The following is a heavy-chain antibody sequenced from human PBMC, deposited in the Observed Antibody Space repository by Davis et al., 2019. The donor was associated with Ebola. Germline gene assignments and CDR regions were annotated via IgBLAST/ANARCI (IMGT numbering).Heavy chain of an antibody. J-gene: IGHJ3*02. V-gene: IGHV3-9*01. CDR3: AKGVVVTLTYDAFDI. CDR1: GFTFDAYA. Sequence: PGGSLRLSCAASGFTFDAYAMHWVRQAPGKGLEWVSGISWNSGSIGYADSVKGRFTISRDNAKNSLYLQMNSLRAEDTALYYCAKGVVVTLTYDAFDIWGQGTMVTVSS. D-gene: IGHD3-22*01. CDR2: ISWNSGSI.